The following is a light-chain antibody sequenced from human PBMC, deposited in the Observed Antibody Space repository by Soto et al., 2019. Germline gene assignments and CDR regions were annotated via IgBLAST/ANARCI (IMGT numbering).Light chain of an antibody. V-gene: IGKV1-39*01. CDR1: QDITSY. CDR2: DAS. Sequence: DIQMTQSPSSLSASVGDRVTITCQASQDITSYLNWYQHKPGKAPKLLIYDASILEAGVPPRFSGSGSGTDFTLTISSLQPEDFATYYCQQSYSTPRAFGQGTRLEIK. J-gene: IGKJ5*01. CDR3: QQSYSTPRA.